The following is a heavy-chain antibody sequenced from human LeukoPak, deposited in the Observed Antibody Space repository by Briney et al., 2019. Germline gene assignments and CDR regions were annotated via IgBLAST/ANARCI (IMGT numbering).Heavy chain of an antibody. J-gene: IGHJ4*02. CDR3: ARVRGAYCGGDCYSNDY. D-gene: IGHD2-21*01. CDR1: GFTFSSYS. Sequence: PGGSLRLSCAASGFTFSSYSMNWVRQAPGKGLEWVSYISSSSSTIYYADSVKGRFTISRDNAKNSLYLQMNSLRAEDTAVYYCARVRGAYCGGDCYSNDYWGQGTLVTVSS. CDR2: ISSSSSTI. V-gene: IGHV3-48*01.